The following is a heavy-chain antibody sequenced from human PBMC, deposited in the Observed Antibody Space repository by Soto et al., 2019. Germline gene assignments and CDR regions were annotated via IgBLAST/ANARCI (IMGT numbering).Heavy chain of an antibody. CDR1: GYTFTNYE. CDR3: ARMASSGSLNWFDP. D-gene: IGHD3-10*01. V-gene: IGHV1-8*01. CDR2: MNPGSGNT. J-gene: IGHJ5*02. Sequence: ASVKVSCKASGYTFTNYEINWVRQATGQGLEWMGWMNPGSGNTGYAHKFQGGVTMTRNISISTSYMELSRLGSDDTAIYYCARMASSGSLNWFDPWGQGTLVTVSS.